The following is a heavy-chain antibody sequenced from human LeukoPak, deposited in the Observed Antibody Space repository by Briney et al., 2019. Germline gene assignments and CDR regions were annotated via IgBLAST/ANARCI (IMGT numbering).Heavy chain of an antibody. J-gene: IGHJ4*02. Sequence: AASVKVSCKASGYTFTGYGISWVRQAPGQGLEWMGWISAYNGNTNYAQKLQGRVTMTTDTSTSTAYMELRSLRSDDTAVYYCARSPLAAFWSGYSPLDYWGQGTLVTVSS. CDR2: ISAYNGNT. V-gene: IGHV1-18*01. CDR1: GYTFTGYG. D-gene: IGHD3-3*01. CDR3: ARSPLAAFWSGYSPLDY.